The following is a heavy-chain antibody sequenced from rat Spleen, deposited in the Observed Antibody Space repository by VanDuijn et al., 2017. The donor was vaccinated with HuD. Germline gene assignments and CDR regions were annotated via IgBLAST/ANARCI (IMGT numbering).Heavy chain of an antibody. V-gene: IGHV5-29*01. Sequence: EVQLVESGGGLVQPGRSLKLSCAASGFTFSNYGMAWVRQAPTKGLEWVAAIRYDGSTTYYRDSVKGRFTISRDNAKSTLYLQMNSLRSEDTATYDCTRGGNYDFDYWGQGVVVTVSS. CDR2: IRYDGSTT. CDR1: GFTFSNYG. CDR3: TRGGNYDFDY. J-gene: IGHJ2*01. D-gene: IGHD1-10*01.